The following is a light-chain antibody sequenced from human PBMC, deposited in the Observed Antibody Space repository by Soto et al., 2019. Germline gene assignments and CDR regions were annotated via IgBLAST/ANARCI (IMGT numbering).Light chain of an antibody. J-gene: IGKJ2*01. V-gene: IGKV1-17*01. CDR1: HHITND. CDR3: LHHNGYPPV. CDR2: LAS. Sequence: DIQMTQSPSSLSASVGETVTITCRASHHITNDCAWYQQKAGRAPKCLILLASRLQTGVPSRFSGSGSETEFTLTISSLQPEDFATYYCLHHNGYPPVFGQGTKVEIK.